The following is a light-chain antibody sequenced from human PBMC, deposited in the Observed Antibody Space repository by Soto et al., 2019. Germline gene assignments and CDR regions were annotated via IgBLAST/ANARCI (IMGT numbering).Light chain of an antibody. Sequence: EVVLTQSPGTLSLSPGDRATLYCRASQSLTWNYLAWYQSKPGQPPRLLVYGVSARATGVPDRFSGSGSGTDFTLTISILESEDFAVYYCQQYDVPLFTFGQWTKLEIK. CDR2: GVS. CDR1: QSLTWNY. CDR3: QQYDVPLFT. V-gene: IGKV3-20*01. J-gene: IGKJ2*01.